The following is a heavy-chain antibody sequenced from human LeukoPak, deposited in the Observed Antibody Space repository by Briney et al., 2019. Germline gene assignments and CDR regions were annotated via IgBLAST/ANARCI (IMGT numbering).Heavy chain of an antibody. CDR1: GGSISSYY. V-gene: IGHV4-4*07. D-gene: IGHD1-1*01. CDR2: IYISGST. CDR3: ARDRGTWNDDGFDY. J-gene: IGHJ4*02. Sequence: SETLSLTCTVPGGSISSYYWCWSRPPAGKGLGWIGRIYISGSTNYTPSLKSRVTMSVDTSKNQFSLKLSSVTAADTAVYYCARDRGTWNDDGFDYWGQGTLVTVSS.